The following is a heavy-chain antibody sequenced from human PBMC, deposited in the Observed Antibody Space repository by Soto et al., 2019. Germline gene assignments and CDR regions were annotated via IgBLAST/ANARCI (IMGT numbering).Heavy chain of an antibody. J-gene: IGHJ4*02. CDR3: RTFFAVVGTHSYSFDY. Sequence: GGSLRLSCAASGFTFSNYAMSWVRQAPGKGLEWVSGISSSGSSTYYADSVKGRFTISRDNSKNTLFLQMNSLRTEDTAVYYCRTFFAVVGTHSYSFDYWGQGTLVTVSS. CDR2: ISSSGSST. D-gene: IGHD3-3*01. V-gene: IGHV3-23*01. CDR1: GFTFSNYA.